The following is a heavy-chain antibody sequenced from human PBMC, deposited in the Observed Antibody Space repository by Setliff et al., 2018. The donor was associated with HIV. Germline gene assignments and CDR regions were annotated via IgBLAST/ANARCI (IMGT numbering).Heavy chain of an antibody. D-gene: IGHD2-15*01. CDR3: ARERSGGSCYSCNYYYMDV. J-gene: IGHJ6*03. CDR2: INHSGST. Sequence: SETLSLTCAVYGGSFSGYYWSWIRQPPGKGLEWIGEINHSGSTNYNPSPKSRVTISVDTSKNQFSLKVSSVTAADTAVYYCARERSGGSCYSCNYYYMDVWGQGTLVTVSS. V-gene: IGHV4-34*01. CDR1: GGSFSGYY.